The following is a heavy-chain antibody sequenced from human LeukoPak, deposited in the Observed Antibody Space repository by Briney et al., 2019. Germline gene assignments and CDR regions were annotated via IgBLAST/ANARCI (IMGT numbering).Heavy chain of an antibody. CDR2: ISSDGGST. V-gene: IGHV3-64*01. Sequence: GGSLRLSCAASGFTSSSYAMYWVRQAPGKGLEYVSAISSDGGSTYYANSVKGRFTISRDNSKNTLYLQMGSLRAEDMAVYYCARVGSGYYTDYWGQGTLVTVSS. CDR3: ARVGSGYYTDY. D-gene: IGHD3-3*01. J-gene: IGHJ4*02. CDR1: GFTSSSYA.